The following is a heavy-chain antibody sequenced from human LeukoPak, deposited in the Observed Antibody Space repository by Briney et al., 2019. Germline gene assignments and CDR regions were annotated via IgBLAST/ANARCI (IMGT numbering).Heavy chain of an antibody. CDR1: GGTFSSYA. CDR2: IIPIFGTA. D-gene: IGHD1-1*01. V-gene: IGHV1-69*13. J-gene: IGHJ4*02. CDR3: ARVQLERHLPDY. Sequence: SSVKVSCKASGGTFSSYAISWVRQAPGQGLEWMGGIIPIFGTANYAQKFQGRVTITADESTSTAYMELSSLRSEDTAVYYCARVQLERHLPDYWGQGTLVTVSS.